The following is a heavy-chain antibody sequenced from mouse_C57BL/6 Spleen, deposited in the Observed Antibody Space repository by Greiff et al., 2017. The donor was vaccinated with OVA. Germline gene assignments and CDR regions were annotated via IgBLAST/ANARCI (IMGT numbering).Heavy chain of an antibody. CDR2: INYDGSST. J-gene: IGHJ1*03. V-gene: IGHV5-16*01. CDR1: GFTFSDYY. Sequence: EVMLVESEGGLVQPGSSMKLSCTASGFTFSDYYMAWVRQVPEKGLEWVANINYDGSSTYYLDSLKSRFIISRDNAKNILYLQMSSLKSEDTATYYCARDYYGLWYFDVWGTGTTVTVSS. CDR3: ARDYYGLWYFDV. D-gene: IGHD1-1*01.